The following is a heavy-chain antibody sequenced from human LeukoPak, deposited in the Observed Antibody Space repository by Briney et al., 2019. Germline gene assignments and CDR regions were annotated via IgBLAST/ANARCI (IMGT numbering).Heavy chain of an antibody. CDR3: ARDFTPLIQVWPRSLEYNYGMDV. D-gene: IGHD5-18*01. CDR2: IISSSSYI. J-gene: IGHJ6*02. Sequence: NTGGSLRLSCAASGFTFSSYSMNWVRQAPGKGLEWVSSIISSSSYIYYADFVKGRFTISRDNANNSLFLQMNSLRAEDTAVYYCARDFTPLIQVWPRSLEYNYGMDVWGQGTTVTVSS. CDR1: GFTFSSYS. V-gene: IGHV3-21*01.